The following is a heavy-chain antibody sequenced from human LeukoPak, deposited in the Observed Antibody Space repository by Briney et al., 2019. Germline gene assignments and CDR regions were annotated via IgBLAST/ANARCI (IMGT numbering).Heavy chain of an antibody. CDR1: GGSIGSYY. D-gene: IGHD3-10*01. V-gene: IGHV4-4*07. J-gene: IGHJ4*02. Sequence: PSETLSLTCTVSGGSIGSYYWSWIRQPAGKGLEWIGRIYTSGSTNYNPSLKSRVTMSVDTSKNQFSLKLSSVTAADTAVYYCARDTYYYGSGSYGLDYWGQGTLVTVSS. CDR3: ARDTYYYGSGSYGLDY. CDR2: IYTSGST.